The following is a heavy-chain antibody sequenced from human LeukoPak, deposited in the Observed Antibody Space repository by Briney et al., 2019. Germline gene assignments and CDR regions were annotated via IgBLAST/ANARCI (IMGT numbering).Heavy chain of an antibody. CDR2: IYYTGST. V-gene: IGHV4-59*01. J-gene: IGHJ5*01. CDR1: GGSITSYY. Sequence: SSETLSLTCTVSGGSITSYYWSWIRQPPGKGLEWIGYIYYTGSTNYNPSLKSRVTISVDTSKNQFSLNLSSVSAADTAVYYCARVVVAAGSNWFDSWGQGTLVTVSS. CDR3: ARVVVAAGSNWFDS. D-gene: IGHD2-15*01.